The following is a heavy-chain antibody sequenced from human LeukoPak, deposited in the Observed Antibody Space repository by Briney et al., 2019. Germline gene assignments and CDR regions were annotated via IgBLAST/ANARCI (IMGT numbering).Heavy chain of an antibody. V-gene: IGHV3-7*01. Sequence: GGSLRLSCAAFGFTFNNYWMRWIRQAPGKGLEWVANINQDGSGKHYVDSVKGRFTISRDNAKNSLYLQMNSLRAEDTAVYFCAKASIAGAIGVLDYWGQGTLVTVSS. CDR1: GFTFNNYW. CDR3: AKASIAGAIGVLDY. CDR2: INQDGSGK. J-gene: IGHJ4*02. D-gene: IGHD1-26*01.